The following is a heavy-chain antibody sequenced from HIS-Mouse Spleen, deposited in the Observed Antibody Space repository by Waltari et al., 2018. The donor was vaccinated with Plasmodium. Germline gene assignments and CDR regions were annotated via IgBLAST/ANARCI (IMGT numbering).Heavy chain of an antibody. V-gene: IGHV2-70*15. CDR3: ARLRNWGWGFDY. CDR1: GFSLRTSGMC. CDR2: IDWDDDK. J-gene: IGHJ4*02. D-gene: IGHD7-27*01. Sequence: QVTLRESGPALVKPTQTLPLTCTFSGFSLRTSGMCVSWIRQPPGKALEWLARIDWDDDKYYSTSLKTRLTISKDTSKNQVVLTMTNMDPVDTATYYCARLRNWGWGFDYWGQGTLVTVSS.